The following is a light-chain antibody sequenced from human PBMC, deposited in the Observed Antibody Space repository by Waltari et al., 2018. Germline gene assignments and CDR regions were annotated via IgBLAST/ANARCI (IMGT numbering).Light chain of an antibody. CDR3: QQNNKWPWT. CDR1: QSVSSG. J-gene: IGKJ1*01. CDR2: GAS. Sequence: ILMTQSPATLSMSPGDRATFSCRASQSVSSGLNWYQQKARQAPRLLIFGASSRATGIPDRFSGSGSGTEFTLTISGLEPEDFAIYYCQQNNKWPWTFGQGTEVEIK. V-gene: IGKV3D-15*01.